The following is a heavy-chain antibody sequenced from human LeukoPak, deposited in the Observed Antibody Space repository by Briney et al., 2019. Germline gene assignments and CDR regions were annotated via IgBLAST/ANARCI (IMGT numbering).Heavy chain of an antibody. CDR1: GGSISSSNW. D-gene: IGHD3-10*01. Sequence: SGTLSLTCAVSGGSISSSNWWSWVRQPPGKWLEWIGEIYHSGSTNYNPSLKSRVTVSVDKSKNQFSLKLSSVTAADTAVYYCASLSVYGSGSPVDYWGQGTLVTVSS. CDR2: IYHSGST. J-gene: IGHJ4*02. CDR3: ASLSVYGSGSPVDY. V-gene: IGHV4-4*02.